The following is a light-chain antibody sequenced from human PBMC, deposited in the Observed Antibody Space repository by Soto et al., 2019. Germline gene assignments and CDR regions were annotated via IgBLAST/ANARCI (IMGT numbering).Light chain of an antibody. CDR3: KQRSNWPGT. CDR2: DAS. Sequence: EIVLTQSPATLSLSPGERATLSCRASQSVSSYLAWYQQKPGQTLRLLIYDASNRAAGIAARFSGSGSGTDFTLTISSLEPEDFAVYYCKQRSNWPGTFGGGTKVEIK. J-gene: IGKJ4*01. V-gene: IGKV3-11*01. CDR1: QSVSSY.